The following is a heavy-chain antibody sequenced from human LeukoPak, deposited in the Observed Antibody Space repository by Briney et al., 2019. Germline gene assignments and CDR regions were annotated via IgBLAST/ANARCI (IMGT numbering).Heavy chain of an antibody. V-gene: IGHV4-4*07. CDR1: GGSISSYY. Sequence: SETLSLTCTVSGGSISSYYWSWIRQPAGKGLEWIGRIYTSGSTNYNPSLKSRVTMSVDTSKNQFSLKLSSVTAADTAVYYCARALDRNRAGDYFDYWGQGTLVTVSS. D-gene: IGHD1/OR15-1a*01. CDR3: ARALDRNRAGDYFDY. CDR2: IYTSGST. J-gene: IGHJ4*02.